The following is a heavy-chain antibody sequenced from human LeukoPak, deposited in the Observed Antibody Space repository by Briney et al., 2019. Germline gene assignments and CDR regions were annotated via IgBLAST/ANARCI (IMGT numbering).Heavy chain of an antibody. Sequence: GGSLRLSCAASGFTFSSYAMSWVRQAPGKGLEWVSAISGSGGSTYYADSVKGRFTISRDTSKNTLYLQMNSLRAEDTAVYYCARDHQYYDFWSGYYFHWGQGTLVTVSS. CDR1: GFTFSSYA. D-gene: IGHD3-3*01. J-gene: IGHJ4*02. CDR3: ARDHQYYDFWSGYYFH. CDR2: ISGSGGST. V-gene: IGHV3-23*01.